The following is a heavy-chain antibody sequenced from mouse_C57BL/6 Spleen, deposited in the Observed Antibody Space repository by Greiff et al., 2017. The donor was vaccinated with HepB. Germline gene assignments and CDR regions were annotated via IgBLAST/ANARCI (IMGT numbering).Heavy chain of an antibody. CDR2: IRLKSDNYAT. CDR1: GFTFSNYW. J-gene: IGHJ3*01. CDR3: PRIYYYGSSYEAWFAY. V-gene: IGHV6-3*01. D-gene: IGHD1-1*01. Sequence: EVKVEESGGGLVQPGGSMKLSCVASGFTFSNYWMNWVRQSPEKGLEWVAQIRLKSDNYATHYAESVKGRFTISRDDSKSSVYLQMNNLRAEDTGIYYCPRIYYYGSSYEAWFAYWGQGTLVTVSA.